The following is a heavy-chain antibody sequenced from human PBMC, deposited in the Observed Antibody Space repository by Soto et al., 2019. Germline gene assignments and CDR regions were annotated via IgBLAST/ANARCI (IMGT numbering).Heavy chain of an antibody. V-gene: IGHV1-46*01. CDR2: INPGDGST. CDR1: GYSLTSYY. CDR3: ARSYVTSRPIDF. J-gene: IGHJ4*02. D-gene: IGHD3-10*02. Sequence: ASVKVSCNASGYSLTSYYMHWVRRAPGQGLEWMGIINPGDGSTNYAPKFQGRVTMTSDTSTSTVYMEMSSLRSEDTAMYYCARSYVTSRPIDFWGQGTLVTVSS.